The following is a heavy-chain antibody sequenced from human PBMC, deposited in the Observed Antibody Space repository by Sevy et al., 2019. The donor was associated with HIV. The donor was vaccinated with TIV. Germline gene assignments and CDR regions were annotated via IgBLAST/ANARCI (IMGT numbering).Heavy chain of an antibody. D-gene: IGHD6-6*01. V-gene: IGHV1-69*06. Sequence: ASVKVSCKASGGTFSSYGINWVRQAPGQGLEWMGGIIPIFGTVNYAQKFQGRVTITADKSTSTAYMELSSLRSEDTAVYYCARDLREYSLPGVLEYWGQGTLVTVSS. CDR2: IIPIFGTV. CDR1: GGTFSSYG. CDR3: ARDLREYSLPGVLEY. J-gene: IGHJ4*02.